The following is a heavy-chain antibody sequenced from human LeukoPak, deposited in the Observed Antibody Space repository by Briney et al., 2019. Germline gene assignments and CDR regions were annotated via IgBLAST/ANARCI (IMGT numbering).Heavy chain of an antibody. CDR2: LSDGGGGA. D-gene: IGHD5-12*01. CDR3: AKRELAIGWLRSHFDY. J-gene: IGHJ4*02. Sequence: GGSLRLSCAASGFSLSSFGMTWVRQAPGKGLEWVSTLSDGGGGAYYADSVKGRFTISRDNSRNTLYLQMNSLRAEDTAVYYCAKRELAIGWLRSHFDYWGQGTLVTVSS. V-gene: IGHV3-23*01. CDR1: GFSLSSFG.